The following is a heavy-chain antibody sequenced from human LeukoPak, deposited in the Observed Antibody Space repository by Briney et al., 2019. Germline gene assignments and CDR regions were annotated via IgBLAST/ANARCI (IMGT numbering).Heavy chain of an antibody. J-gene: IGHJ6*03. CDR2: IYTSGST. D-gene: IGHD5-12*01. CDR1: GGSISSGSYY. V-gene: IGHV4-61*02. Sequence: SETLSLTCTVSGGSISSGSYYWSWIRQPAGKGLEWIGRIYTSGSTNYNPSLKSRVTISVDTSKNQFSLKLSSVTAADTAVYYCARDRSGYDYRYYYYMDVWGKGTTVTVSS. CDR3: ARDRSGYDYRYYYYMDV.